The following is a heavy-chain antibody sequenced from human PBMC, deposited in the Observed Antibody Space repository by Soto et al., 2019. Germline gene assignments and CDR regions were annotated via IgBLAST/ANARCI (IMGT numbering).Heavy chain of an antibody. V-gene: IGHV3-30*18. CDR1: GFTFSNYG. CDR3: AKHDDHSGHYVAAMDV. J-gene: IGHJ6*02. Sequence: QVKLVESGGGVVQPGRSLRLSCAASGFTFSNYGMHWVRQAPGKGLEWVALISYDGSDKYYADSVKGRFTISRDNSKNPLFLQMNNLRCEDMALYFCAKHDDHSGHYVAAMDVLGQGTTVTVSS. D-gene: IGHD3-16*01. CDR2: ISYDGSDK.